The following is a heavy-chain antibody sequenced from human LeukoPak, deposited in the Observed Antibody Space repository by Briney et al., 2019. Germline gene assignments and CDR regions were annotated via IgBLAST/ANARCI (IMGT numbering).Heavy chain of an antibody. D-gene: IGHD7-27*01. CDR3: ARDRDWGCSYCSY. CDR1: GFTFSSYG. Sequence: GGSLRLSCAASGFTFSSYGMHWVRQAPGKGLEWVAVIWLDGSNKYYADSVKGRFTISRDNSKNTLYLQMNSLRAEDTAVYYCARDRDWGCSYCSYWGQGTLVTVSS. J-gene: IGHJ4*02. V-gene: IGHV3-33*01. CDR2: IWLDGSNK.